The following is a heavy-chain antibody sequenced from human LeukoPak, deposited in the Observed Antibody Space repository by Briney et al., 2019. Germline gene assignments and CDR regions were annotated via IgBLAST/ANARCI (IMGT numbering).Heavy chain of an antibody. Sequence: TGGSLRLSCAASGFTFSSYGMHWVRQAPGKGLGWVAVISYDGSNKHYADSVKGRFTISRDNSKNTLYLQMNSLRAEDTAVYYCAKGPKVGATVLGAFDIWGQGTMVTVSS. J-gene: IGHJ3*02. CDR3: AKGPKVGATVLGAFDI. CDR1: GFTFSSYG. V-gene: IGHV3-30*18. CDR2: ISYDGSNK. D-gene: IGHD1-26*01.